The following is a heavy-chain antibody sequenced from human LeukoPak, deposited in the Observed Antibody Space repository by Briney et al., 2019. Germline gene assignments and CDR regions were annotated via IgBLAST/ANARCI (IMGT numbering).Heavy chain of an antibody. D-gene: IGHD2-2*03. CDR3: ARVDWLNNNWFDP. Sequence: PGGSLRLSCAASGFTVSSNYMSWVRQAPGKGLEWVSVIYSGGSTYYADSVKGRFTISRDNSKNTLYLQMNSLRAEDTAVYYCARVDWLNNNWFDPWGQGTLVTVSS. J-gene: IGHJ5*02. V-gene: IGHV3-66*01. CDR1: GFTVSSNY. CDR2: IYSGGST.